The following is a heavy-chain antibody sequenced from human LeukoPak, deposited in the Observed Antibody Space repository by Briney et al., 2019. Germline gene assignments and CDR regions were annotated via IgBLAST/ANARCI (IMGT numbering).Heavy chain of an antibody. CDR3: ARVLGGYCSGTLCAFDI. Sequence: GGSLRLSCAASGFTFSSYSMNWVRQASGKGLEWVSSISSTSTYIYYADSVKGRFTISRDNAKNSLNLQMNSLRAEDTAVYYCARVLGGYCSGTLCAFDIWGQGTMVTVSS. J-gene: IGHJ3*02. CDR2: ISSTSTYI. V-gene: IGHV3-21*01. D-gene: IGHD2-2*01. CDR1: GFTFSSYS.